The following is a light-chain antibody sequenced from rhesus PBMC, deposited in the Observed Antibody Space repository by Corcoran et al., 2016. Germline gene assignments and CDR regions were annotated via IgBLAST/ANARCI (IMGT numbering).Light chain of an antibody. Sequence: DIQMTQSPSSLSASVGDRVTITCRASENVNNYLHWYQQKPGKAPKLLIYKASTLQSGVPSRFSGSGSGTEFTLTISSLQPEDFATYYCQHSYGTPYSFGQGTKVEIK. CDR1: ENVNNY. CDR3: QHSYGTPYS. V-gene: IGKV1-74*01. CDR2: KAS. J-gene: IGKJ2*01.